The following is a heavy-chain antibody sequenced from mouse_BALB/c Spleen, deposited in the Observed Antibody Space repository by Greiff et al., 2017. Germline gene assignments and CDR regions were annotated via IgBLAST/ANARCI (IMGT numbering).Heavy chain of an antibody. D-gene: IGHD1-2*01. V-gene: IGHV5-6-3*01. Sequence: EVKLVESGGGLVQPGGSLKLSCAASGFTFSSYGMSWVRQTPDKRLELVATINSNGGSTYYPDSVKGRFTISRDNAKNTLYLQMSSLKSEDTAMYYCARVSLLVFAYWGQGTLVTVSA. CDR1: GFTFSSYG. J-gene: IGHJ3*01. CDR2: INSNGGST. CDR3: ARVSLLVFAY.